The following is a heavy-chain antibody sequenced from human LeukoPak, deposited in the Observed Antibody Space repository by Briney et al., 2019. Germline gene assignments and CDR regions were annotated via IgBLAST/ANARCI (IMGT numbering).Heavy chain of an antibody. J-gene: IGHJ4*02. V-gene: IGHV4-4*02. CDR2: IYHSGST. CDR1: GGSISSSNW. Sequence: SETLSLTCAVSGGSISSSNWWSWVRQPPGKGLEWIGEIYHSGSTNYNPSLKSRVTISVDKSKNQFSLKLSSVTAADTAVYYCARAISWGDILTGYPYWGQGTLVTVSS. CDR3: ARAISWGDILTGYPY. D-gene: IGHD3-9*01.